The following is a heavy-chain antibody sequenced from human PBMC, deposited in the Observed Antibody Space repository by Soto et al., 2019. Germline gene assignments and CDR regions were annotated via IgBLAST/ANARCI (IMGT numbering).Heavy chain of an antibody. CDR2: IDWEDEK. CDR3: ARLRVDSGGYHFDL. Sequence: SGLRWEPTQTLTLTCSFSGFSLSTVSMCVSWIRQTPGKALEYLALIDWEDEKFYSASLKTRLTISKDTSKNQVVLTMTDMDPADTATYYCARLRVDSGGYHFDLWGQGTLVTVSS. D-gene: IGHD2-21*01. J-gene: IGHJ4*02. V-gene: IGHV2-70*12. CDR1: GFSLSTVSMC.